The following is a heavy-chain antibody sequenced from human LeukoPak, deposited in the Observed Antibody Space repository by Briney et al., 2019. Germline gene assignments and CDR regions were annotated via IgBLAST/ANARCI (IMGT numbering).Heavy chain of an antibody. Sequence: SETLSLTCTVSSGSITNYYWSWIRQPPGKGLEWIGFIYYSGSTNYNPSLKSRVTISVATSKNQFSLKLSSVTAADTAVYYCARSGYSYGADAFDIWGQGTMVTVSS. CDR2: IYYSGST. J-gene: IGHJ3*02. CDR3: ARSGYSYGADAFDI. D-gene: IGHD5-18*01. V-gene: IGHV4-59*01. CDR1: SGSITNYY.